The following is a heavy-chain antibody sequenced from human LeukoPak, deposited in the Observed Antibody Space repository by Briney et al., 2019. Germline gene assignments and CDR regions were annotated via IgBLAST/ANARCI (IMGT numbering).Heavy chain of an antibody. CDR3: ARGEPAAMLWGYYYYYYGMDV. V-gene: IGHV4-34*01. D-gene: IGHD2-2*01. CDR2: INHSGST. Sequence: SETLSLTCAVHGGSFSGYYWSWIRQPPGKGLEWIGEINHSGSTNYNPSLKSRVTISVDTSKNQFSLKLSSVTAADTAVYYCARGEPAAMLWGYYYYYYGMDVWGQGTTVTVSS. J-gene: IGHJ6*02. CDR1: GGSFSGYY.